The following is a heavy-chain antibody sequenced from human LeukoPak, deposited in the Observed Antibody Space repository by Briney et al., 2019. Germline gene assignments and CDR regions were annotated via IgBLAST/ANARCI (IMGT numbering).Heavy chain of an antibody. V-gene: IGHV1-8*01. CDR1: GYTFTSYD. D-gene: IGHD3-10*01. CDR2: MNPNRGDT. J-gene: IGHJ3*02. Sequence: GASVKVSCKASGYTFTSYDIHWVRQATGQGLEWMGRMNPNRGDTDYAQKFQGRVTVTRDTSISTAYMELSSLRSEDTALYYCATALSPMVRGVIIGAFDIWGQGTMVTVPS. CDR3: ATALSPMVRGVIIGAFDI.